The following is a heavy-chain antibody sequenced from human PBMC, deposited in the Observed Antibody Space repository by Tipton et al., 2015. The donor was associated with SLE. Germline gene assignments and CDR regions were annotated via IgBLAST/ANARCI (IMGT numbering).Heavy chain of an antibody. CDR1: GGSISSSAYS. D-gene: IGHD3-10*01. J-gene: IGHJ4*02. Sequence: GLVKPSETLSLTCTVSGGSISSSAYSWGWIRQPPGKGLEWIGNFFYSGSTYYNPSLKSRVTISVDTSKNQFSLKLSSVTAADTAVYYCARGRRIGLVQGVTYFDYWGQGTLVTVSS. V-gene: IGHV4-39*07. CDR3: ARGRRIGLVQGVTYFDY. CDR2: FFYSGST.